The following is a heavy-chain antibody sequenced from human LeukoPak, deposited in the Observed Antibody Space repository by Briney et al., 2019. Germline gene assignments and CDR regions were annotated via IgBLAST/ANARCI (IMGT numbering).Heavy chain of an antibody. V-gene: IGHV1-46*01. CDR1: GYTFTSYY. J-gene: IGHJ6*03. D-gene: IGHD3-10*01. CDR2: INPSGGST. CDR3: ARVFYYGSGSYYNYYYYYMDV. Sequence: ASVKVSCKASGYTFTSYYMHWVRQAPGQGLEWMGIINPSGGSTSYAQKFQGRVTMTRDTSTSTAYMELRSLRSDDTAVYYCARVFYYGSGSYYNYYYYYMDVWGKGTTVTVSS.